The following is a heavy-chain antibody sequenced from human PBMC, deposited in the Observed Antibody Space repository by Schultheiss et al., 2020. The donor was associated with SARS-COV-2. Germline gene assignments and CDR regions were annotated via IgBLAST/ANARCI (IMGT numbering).Heavy chain of an antibody. CDR1: GFTFSNAW. D-gene: IGHD3-10*01. V-gene: IGHV3-73*01. CDR3: SRFGGLDYYYYYGMDV. Sequence: GESLKISCAASGFTFSNAWMSWVRQAPGKGLEWVGRIRSKANSYATAYAASVKGRFTISRDDSKNTAYLLMNSLKSEDTAVYYCSRFGGLDYYYYYGMDVWGQGTTVTVSS. CDR2: IRSKANSYAT. J-gene: IGHJ6*02.